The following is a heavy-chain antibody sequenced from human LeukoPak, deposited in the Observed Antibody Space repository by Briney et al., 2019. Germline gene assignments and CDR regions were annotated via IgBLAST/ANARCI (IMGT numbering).Heavy chain of an antibody. CDR1: GFTFSSYA. V-gene: IGHV3-23*01. Sequence: GGSLRLSCAASGFTFSSYAMSWVRQAPGKGLEWVSAISGSGGSTYYADSVKGRFTISRDNSKNTLHLQMNSLRAEDTAVYYCAKKAAYYDFWSGQDVWGQGTTVTVSS. D-gene: IGHD3-3*01. CDR3: AKKAAYYDFWSGQDV. J-gene: IGHJ6*02. CDR2: ISGSGGST.